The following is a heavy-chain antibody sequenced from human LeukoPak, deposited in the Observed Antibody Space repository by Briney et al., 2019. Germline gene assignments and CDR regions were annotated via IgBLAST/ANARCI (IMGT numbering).Heavy chain of an antibody. V-gene: IGHV3-48*03. CDR3: AKDLLRMNYYFDY. CDR1: GFTFSSYE. J-gene: IGHJ4*01. D-gene: IGHD2/OR15-2a*01. CDR2: ISSSGSTI. Sequence: GGSLRLSCAASGFTFSSYEMNWVRQAPGKGLEWVSYISSSGSTIYYADSVKGRFTISRDNSKNTVYLQMNSLRAEDTAVYYCAKDLLRMNYYFDYWGLGTLVTVSS.